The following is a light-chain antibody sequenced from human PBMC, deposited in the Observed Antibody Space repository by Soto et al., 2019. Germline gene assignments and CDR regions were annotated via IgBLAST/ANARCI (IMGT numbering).Light chain of an antibody. V-gene: IGLV2-8*01. Sequence: QSALTQPHSASGSPGQSVTISCTGTSSDVGGYNYVSWYQQHPGKAPKLMIYEVSKRPSGVPDRFSGSKSGNTASLTVSGLQAEDEADCYCSAYAGTNTVVFGTGTKLAVL. CDR3: SAYAGTNTVV. CDR2: EVS. CDR1: SSDVGGYNY. J-gene: IGLJ1*01.